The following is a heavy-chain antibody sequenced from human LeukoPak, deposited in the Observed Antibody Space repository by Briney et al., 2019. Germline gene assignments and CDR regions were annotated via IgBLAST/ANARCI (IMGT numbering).Heavy chain of an antibody. Sequence: SETLSLTCAVYGGSINGYYWSWIRQSPEKGLEWIGDINQSGNTNYNPSLKSRVTISADTSKNQFFLNLDSVTAADSAVYYCAKIAARHYFYYMDVWGKGTTATVSS. CDR2: INQSGNT. CDR3: AKIAARHYFYYMDV. CDR1: GGSINGYY. J-gene: IGHJ6*03. V-gene: IGHV4-34*01. D-gene: IGHD6-6*01.